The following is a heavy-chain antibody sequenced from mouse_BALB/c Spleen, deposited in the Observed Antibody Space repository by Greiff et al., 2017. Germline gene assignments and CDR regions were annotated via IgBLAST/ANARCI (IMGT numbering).Heavy chain of an antibody. CDR3: ARRIYYDYLYAMDY. V-gene: IGHV5-12-2*01. J-gene: IGHJ4*01. CDR1: GFTFSSYT. CDR2: ISNGGGST. D-gene: IGHD2-4*01. Sequence: EVQGVESGGGLVQPGGSLKLSCAASGFTFSSYTMSWVRQTPEKRLEWVAYISNGGGSTYYPDTVKGRFTISRDNAKNTLYLQMSSLKSEDTAMYYCARRIYYDYLYAMDYWGQGTSVTVSS.